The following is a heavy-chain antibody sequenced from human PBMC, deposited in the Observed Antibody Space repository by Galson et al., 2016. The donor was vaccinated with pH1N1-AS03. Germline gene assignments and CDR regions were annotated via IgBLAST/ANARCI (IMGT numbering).Heavy chain of an antibody. CDR3: ARGDYFGSGTYKPYYAMDV. Sequence: SVKVSCKASGYTFTEYYMYWVRQAPGRGLEWMGWINPNSGGTKSAQKFQGRVTMTRDTSINTAYMELSSLGSDDTAVYYCARGDYFGSGTYKPYYAMDVWGQGTTVTVSS. V-gene: IGHV1-2*02. CDR2: INPNSGGT. D-gene: IGHD3-10*01. CDR1: GYTFTEYY. J-gene: IGHJ6*02.